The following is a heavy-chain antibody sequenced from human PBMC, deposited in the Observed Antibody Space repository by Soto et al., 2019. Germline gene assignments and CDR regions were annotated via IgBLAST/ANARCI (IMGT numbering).Heavy chain of an antibody. CDR1: GGSISGGGFC. J-gene: IGHJ4*02. Sequence: TSDTLSLTCAVSGGSISGGGFCWSWSRQPPGKGLEWIGYILHTGGTQYNPSLKSRVSMSVDKSKNQFSLHLTSVTAADTAVYYCARLQFGEGFDYWGQGALVTVSS. V-gene: IGHV4-30-2*01. CDR3: ARLQFGEGFDY. D-gene: IGHD3-10*01. CDR2: ILHTGGT.